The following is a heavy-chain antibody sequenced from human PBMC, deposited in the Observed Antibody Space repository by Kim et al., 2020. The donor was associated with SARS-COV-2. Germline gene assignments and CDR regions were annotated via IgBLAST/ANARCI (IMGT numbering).Heavy chain of an antibody. CDR1: GGSISSGSYY. CDR2: IYTSGST. CDR3: AREFRRWDSWSKQWLAFYYYYYGMDV. J-gene: IGHJ6*02. D-gene: IGHD6-19*01. Sequence: SETLSLTCTVSGGSISSGSYYWSWIRQPAGKGLEWIGRIYTSGSTNYNPSLKSRVTISVDTSKNQFSLKLSSVTAADTAVYYCAREFRRWDSWSKQWLAFYYYYYGMDVWGQGTTVTVSS. V-gene: IGHV4-61*02.